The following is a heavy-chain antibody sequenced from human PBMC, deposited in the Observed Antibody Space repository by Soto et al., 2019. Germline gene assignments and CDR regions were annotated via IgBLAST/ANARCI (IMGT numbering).Heavy chain of an antibody. CDR2: ISGSGGSR. J-gene: IGHJ4*02. V-gene: IGHV3-23*01. CDR1: GFTFNSYA. Sequence: GGSLRLSCAASGFTFNSYAVSWVRQAPGKGLEWVSVISGSGGSRYYADSVKGRFTISRDDSKNTLYLQMNSLRAEDTAVYYCAKAGYSTTGVCYLSYFDYWGQGPMVPVSS. D-gene: IGHD2-8*01. CDR3: AKAGYSTTGVCYLSYFDY.